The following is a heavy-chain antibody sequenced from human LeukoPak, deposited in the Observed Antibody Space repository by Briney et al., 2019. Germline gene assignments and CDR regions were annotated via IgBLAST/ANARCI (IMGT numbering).Heavy chain of an antibody. Sequence: PGGSLRLSCAASGFTFSDYYMSWIRRAPGRRLERVSYISSSISYTNYADSVKGRFTISRDNAKTSLYLQMNSLRAEDTAVYYCARVRGYGYYYFDYWGQGTLVTVSS. D-gene: IGHD5-18*01. CDR2: ISSSISYT. V-gene: IGHV3-11*06. CDR3: ARVRGYGYYYFDY. CDR1: GFTFSDYY. J-gene: IGHJ4*02.